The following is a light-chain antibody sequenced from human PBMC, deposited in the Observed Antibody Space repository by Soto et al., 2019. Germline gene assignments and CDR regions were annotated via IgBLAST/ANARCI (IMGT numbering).Light chain of an antibody. CDR1: QSVSSSY. J-gene: IGKJ1*01. V-gene: IGKV3-20*01. CDR3: QQYGSSPWT. CDR2: GAS. Sequence: EIVLTQSPGTLSLSPGERVTLSCRASQSVSSSYLAWYQQKPGQAPRLLIYGASSRATGIPDRFSGSGSGTDFTLTISRLEPEDFAVYYCQQYGSSPWTFSQGTKVEI.